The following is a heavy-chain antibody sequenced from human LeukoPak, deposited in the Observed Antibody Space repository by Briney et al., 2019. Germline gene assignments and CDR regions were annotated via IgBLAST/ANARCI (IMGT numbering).Heavy chain of an antibody. J-gene: IGHJ1*01. D-gene: IGHD6-13*01. Sequence: PSETLSLTCTVSGGSISSYYWSWIRQPAGKGLEWIGRIYTSGSTNYNPSLKSRVTMSVDTSKNQFSLKLSSVTAADTAVYYCAATTRTPGIAAAGDWGQGTLVTVSS. V-gene: IGHV4-4*07. CDR1: GGSISSYY. CDR3: AATTRTPGIAAAGD. CDR2: IYTSGST.